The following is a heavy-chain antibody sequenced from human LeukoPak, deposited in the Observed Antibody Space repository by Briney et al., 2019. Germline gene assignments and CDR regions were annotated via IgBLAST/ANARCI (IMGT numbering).Heavy chain of an antibody. V-gene: IGHV4-38-2*02. Sequence: KPSETLSLTCTVSGYSISSGYYWGWIRQPPGKGLEWIGSIYHSGSTYYNPSLKSRVTISVDTSKNQFSLKLSSVTAADTAVYYCARTDSSGLGGFDYWGQGTLVTVSS. CDR3: ARTDSSGLGGFDY. D-gene: IGHD3-22*01. J-gene: IGHJ4*02. CDR2: IYHSGST. CDR1: GYSISSGYY.